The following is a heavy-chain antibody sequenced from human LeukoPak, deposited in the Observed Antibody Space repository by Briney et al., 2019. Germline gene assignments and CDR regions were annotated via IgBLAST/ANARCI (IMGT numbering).Heavy chain of an antibody. D-gene: IGHD3-22*01. Sequence: PGRSLRLSCAASGFAFNSQTMSWVRQAPGKGLEWVASIKEDEIEIHYVDSVKGRFTISRDNAKDSLYLQMNSLRVEDTAVYYCARGGFRHFDPWGQGTLVTVPS. CDR1: GFAFNSQT. J-gene: IGHJ5*02. CDR3: ARGGFRHFDP. CDR2: IKEDEIEI. V-gene: IGHV3-7*01.